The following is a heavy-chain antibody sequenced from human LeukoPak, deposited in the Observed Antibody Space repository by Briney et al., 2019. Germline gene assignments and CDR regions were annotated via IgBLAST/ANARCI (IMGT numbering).Heavy chain of an antibody. CDR3: ARAMVRGVIPGHYYYMDV. J-gene: IGHJ6*03. D-gene: IGHD3-10*01. Sequence: PGRSLRLSCAASGFTFSSYAMHWARQAPGKGLEWVAVISYDGSNKYYADSVKGRFTISRDNSKNTLYLQMNSLRAEDTAVYYCARAMVRGVIPGHYYYMDVWGKGTTVTVSS. V-gene: IGHV3-30-3*01. CDR2: ISYDGSNK. CDR1: GFTFSSYA.